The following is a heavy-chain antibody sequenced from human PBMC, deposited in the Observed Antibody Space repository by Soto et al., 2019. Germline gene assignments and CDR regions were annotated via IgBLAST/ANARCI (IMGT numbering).Heavy chain of an antibody. D-gene: IGHD6-13*01. J-gene: IGHJ6*02. CDR2: ISSSSSYI. Sequence: GGSLRLSCAASGFTFSSYSMNWVRQAPGKGLEWVSSISSSSSYIYYADSVKGRFTISRDNAKNSLYLQMNSLRAEDTAVYYCAKGGYSSSWYSPYYYYGMDVWGQGTTVTVSS. CDR1: GFTFSSYS. CDR3: AKGGYSSSWYSPYYYYGMDV. V-gene: IGHV3-21*01.